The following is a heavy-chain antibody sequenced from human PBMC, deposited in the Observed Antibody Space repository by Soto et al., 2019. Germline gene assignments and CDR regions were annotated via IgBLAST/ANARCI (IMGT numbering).Heavy chain of an antibody. CDR2: ISGSGRIT. CDR3: VKQRIELWLIDY. D-gene: IGHD2-21*01. J-gene: IGHJ4*02. CDR1: GFSFSAYA. V-gene: IGHV3-23*01. Sequence: GGSLRLSXVASGFSFSAYAMSWVRQSPGKGFEWVSTISGSGRITNYADSVKGRFTTSKDTSTNTLYLHMNSLIVDDTAVYYCVKQRIELWLIDYWGQGTRVTVSS.